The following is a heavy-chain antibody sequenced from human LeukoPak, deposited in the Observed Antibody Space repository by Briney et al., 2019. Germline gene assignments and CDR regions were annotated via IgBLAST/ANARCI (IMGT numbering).Heavy chain of an antibody. V-gene: IGHV3-21*04. J-gene: IGHJ5*01. CDR3: ARDNWVDC. CDR1: GFTFSHYS. Sequence: PGGSLRLSCAASGFTFSHYSISWVRQAPGKGLEWVSSISTSSSYISYADSVKGRFTISRDNAKNSLYLQMNSLKVEDTARYYCARDNWVDCWGQGTLVTVSS. CDR2: ISTSSSYI.